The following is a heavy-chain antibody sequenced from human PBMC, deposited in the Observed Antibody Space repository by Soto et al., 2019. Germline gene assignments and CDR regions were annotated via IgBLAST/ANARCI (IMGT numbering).Heavy chain of an antibody. D-gene: IGHD3-9*01. CDR1: GYTFTSYD. Sequence: ASVKVSCKASGYTFTSYDINWVRQATGQGLEWMGWMNPNSGNTGYAQKFQGRVTMTRNTSISTAYMELSSLRSEDTAVYYCARGPLTGYLWWFDYWGQGTLVTVSS. J-gene: IGHJ5*01. CDR3: ARGPLTGYLWWFDY. CDR2: MNPNSGNT. V-gene: IGHV1-8*01.